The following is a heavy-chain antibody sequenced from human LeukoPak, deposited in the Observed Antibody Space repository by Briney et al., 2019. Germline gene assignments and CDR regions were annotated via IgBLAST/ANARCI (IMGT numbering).Heavy chain of an antibody. CDR2: ISAYNGST. CDR3: ARAIVVVPAATPLWFDP. D-gene: IGHD2-2*01. Sequence: GASVKVSCKASGYTFTSYGISWVRQAPGQGLEWMGWISAYNGSTNYAQKLQGRVTMTTDTSTSTAYMELRSLRSDDTAVYYCARAIVVVPAATPLWFDPWGQGTLVTVSS. J-gene: IGHJ5*02. CDR1: GYTFTSYG. V-gene: IGHV1-18*01.